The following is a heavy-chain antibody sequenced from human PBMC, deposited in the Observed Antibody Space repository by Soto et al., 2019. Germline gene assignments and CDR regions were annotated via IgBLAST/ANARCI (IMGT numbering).Heavy chain of an antibody. CDR1: GFTFSSYS. Sequence: VQLVESGGGLVKPGGSLRLSCAASGFTFSSYSMNWVRQAPGKGLEWVSSISSSSSYIYYADSVKGRFTISRDNAKNSLYLQMNSLRAEDTAVYYCARDPTARPDFDYWGQGTLVTVSS. J-gene: IGHJ4*02. CDR3: ARDPTARPDFDY. CDR2: ISSSSSYI. D-gene: IGHD6-6*01. V-gene: IGHV3-21*01.